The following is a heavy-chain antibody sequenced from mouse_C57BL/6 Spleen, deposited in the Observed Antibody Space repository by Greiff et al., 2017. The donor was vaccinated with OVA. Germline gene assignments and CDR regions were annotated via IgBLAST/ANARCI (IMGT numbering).Heavy chain of an antibody. CDR3: ARSGPDYAMDY. CDR1: GYTFTNYW. V-gene: IGHV1-63*01. J-gene: IGHJ4*01. CDR2: IYPGGGYT. D-gene: IGHD3-1*01. Sequence: VQRVESGAELVRPGTSVKMSCKASGYTFTNYWIGWAKQRPGHGLEWIGDIYPGGGYTNYNEKFKGKATLTADKSSSTAYMQFSSLTSEDSAIYYCARSGPDYAMDYWGQGTSVTVSS.